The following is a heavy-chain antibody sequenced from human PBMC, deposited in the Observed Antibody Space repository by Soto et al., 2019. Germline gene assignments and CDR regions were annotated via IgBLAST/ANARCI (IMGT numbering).Heavy chain of an antibody. J-gene: IGHJ4*02. Sequence: SVKVSSKASGGTFSSYTISWVRQSPGQGLEWMGRIIPNVGIANYAQKFQGRVTMTADTSTGTAYMELSSLRSEDTAVYYCATIFGVVNFQPQLDYWGQGTLVTSPQ. D-gene: IGHD3-3*01. CDR1: GGTFSSYT. CDR2: IIPNVGIA. CDR3: ATIFGVVNFQPQLDY. V-gene: IGHV1-69*02.